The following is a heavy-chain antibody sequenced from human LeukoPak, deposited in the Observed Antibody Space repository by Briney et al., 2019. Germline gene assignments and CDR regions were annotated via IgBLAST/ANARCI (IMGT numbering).Heavy chain of an antibody. CDR1: GFTFSSYS. CDR2: ISSSSSTI. CDR3: ARGPGKASFDY. V-gene: IGHV3-48*01. Sequence: GGSLRLSCAASGFTFSSYSMNWVRQAPGKGLEWVSYISSSSSTIYYADSVKGRFTISRDNAKNSLYLQMNSLRAEDTAVYYCARGPGKASFDYWGQGTLVTVSS. J-gene: IGHJ4*02. D-gene: IGHD3-10*01.